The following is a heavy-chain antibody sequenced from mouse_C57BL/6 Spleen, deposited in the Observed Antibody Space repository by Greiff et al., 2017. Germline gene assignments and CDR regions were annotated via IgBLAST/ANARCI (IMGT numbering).Heavy chain of an antibody. CDR3: ARRDYYGSSYVGYFDV. Sequence: EVQLKESVAELVRPGASVKLSCTASGFNIKNTYMHWVKQRPEQGLEWIGRIDPANGNTKYAPKFQGKATITADTSSNTAYLQLSSLTSEDTAIYYCARRDYYGSSYVGYFDVWGTGTTVTVSS. CDR1: GFNIKNTY. V-gene: IGHV14-3*01. CDR2: IDPANGNT. J-gene: IGHJ1*03. D-gene: IGHD1-1*01.